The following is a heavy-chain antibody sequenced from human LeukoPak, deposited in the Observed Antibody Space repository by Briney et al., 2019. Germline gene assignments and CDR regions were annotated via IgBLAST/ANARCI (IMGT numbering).Heavy chain of an antibody. CDR3: ARDSAFTDDYFDY. CDR2: ISSSSSYI. D-gene: IGHD3-10*01. CDR1: GFTFSSYS. J-gene: IGHJ4*02. V-gene: IGHV3-21*01. Sequence: GGSLRLSCAASGFTFSSYSMNWVRQAPGKGREWVSSISSSSSYIYYADSVKGRFTISRDNAKNSLYLQMNSLRAEDTAVYYCARDSAFTDDYFDYWGQGTLVTVSS.